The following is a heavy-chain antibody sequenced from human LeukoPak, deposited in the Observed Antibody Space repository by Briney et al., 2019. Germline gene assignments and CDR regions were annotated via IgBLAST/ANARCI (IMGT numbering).Heavy chain of an antibody. CDR2: INPSGGGT. Sequence: ASVKVPFKASGYSLTTYYMHWVRQAPGQGLEWMAIINPSGGGTKYAQKFQGRVTMTRDTPTNTVYMELSSLRTEDTAVYYCASVYLYGMDVWGQGTTVTVSS. D-gene: IGHD2-8*01. CDR3: ASVYLYGMDV. J-gene: IGHJ6*02. V-gene: IGHV1-46*01. CDR1: GYSLTTYY.